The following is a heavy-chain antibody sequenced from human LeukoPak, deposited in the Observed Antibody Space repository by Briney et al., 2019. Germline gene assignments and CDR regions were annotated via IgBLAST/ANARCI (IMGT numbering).Heavy chain of an antibody. CDR1: GGSFSGYY. CDR2: INHSGST. V-gene: IGHV4-34*01. D-gene: IGHD3-3*01. J-gene: IGHJ6*02. CDR3: ARHSRITIFGVVTSRHYGMDV. Sequence: SETLSLTCAVYGGSFSGYYWSWIRQPPGKGLEWIGEINHSGSTNYNPSLKSRVTISVDTSKNQFSLKLSSVTAADTAVYYCARHSRITIFGVVTSRHYGMDVWGQGTTVTVSS.